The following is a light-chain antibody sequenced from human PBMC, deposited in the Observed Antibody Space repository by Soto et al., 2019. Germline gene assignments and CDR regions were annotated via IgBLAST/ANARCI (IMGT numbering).Light chain of an antibody. J-gene: IGLJ1*01. CDR1: SSDVGGYNY. CDR3: CSYAGSYTYV. CDR2: DAS. Sequence: QSVLTQPRSVSGSPGQSVTISCTGTSSDVGGYNYVSWYQQHPGKAPKLMIFDASKRPSGVPDRFSGSKSANTASLTISGLQAEDEADYYCCSYAGSYTYVFGTGTKVTVL. V-gene: IGLV2-11*01.